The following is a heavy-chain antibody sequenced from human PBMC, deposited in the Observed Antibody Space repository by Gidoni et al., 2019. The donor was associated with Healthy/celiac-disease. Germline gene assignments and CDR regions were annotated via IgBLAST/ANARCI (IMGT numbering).Heavy chain of an antibody. D-gene: IGHD6-19*01. V-gene: IGHV3-23*01. CDR3: AKTRIAVAGTGWYFDL. CDR1: GCTVSSYA. J-gene: IGHJ2*01. CDR2: ISGSGGST. Sequence: EVQLLESGGGLVQTGGSLRLSWAASGCTVSSYAMSWVRQAPGKGLEWVSAISGSGGSTYYAASVKGRFTISRDNSKNTLYLQMNSLRAEDTAVYYCAKTRIAVAGTGWYFDLWGRGTLVTVSS.